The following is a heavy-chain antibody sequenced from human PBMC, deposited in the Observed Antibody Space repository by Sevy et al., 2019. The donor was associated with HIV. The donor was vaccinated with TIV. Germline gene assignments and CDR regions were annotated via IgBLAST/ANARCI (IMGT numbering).Heavy chain of an antibody. CDR2: IRSKAYGGKT. Sequence: GGSLRLSCTTSGFIFGDYAMSWFRQAPGKGLEWVGFIRSKAYGGKTEFAASVKGRFTMSRDDSKSIAYLQMNSLKIEDTAVYYCTRGPVTTRGFNFDYYMDVWGRGTTVTVSS. J-gene: IGHJ6*03. CDR3: TRGPVTTRGFNFDYYMDV. CDR1: GFIFGDYA. D-gene: IGHD5-12*01. V-gene: IGHV3-49*03.